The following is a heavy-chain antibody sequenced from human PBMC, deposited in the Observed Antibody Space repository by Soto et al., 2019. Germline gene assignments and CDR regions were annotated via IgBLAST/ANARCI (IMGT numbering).Heavy chain of an antibody. CDR3: ARVVTVVKSFHFWYFDR. Sequence: QVQLVQSGAEVKKPGSSVKVSCKASGGTFSSYAISWVRQAPGQGLEWMGGIIPIFGTANYAQKFKGRVTVTADXAXSXSYMVLSGLRSADTAVYACARVVTVVKSFHFWYFDRWGRGTLVCVSS. CDR2: IIPIFGTA. D-gene: IGHD2-15*01. V-gene: IGHV1-69*12. CDR1: GGTFSSYA. J-gene: IGHJ2*01.